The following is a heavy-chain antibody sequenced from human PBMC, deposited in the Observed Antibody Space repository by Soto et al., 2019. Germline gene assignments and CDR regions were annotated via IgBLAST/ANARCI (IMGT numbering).Heavy chain of an antibody. CDR3: AKDASDGSGTYIDS. D-gene: IGHD3-10*01. CDR1: GFTFSTYG. V-gene: IGHV3-30*18. CDR2: ISHDGRNS. Sequence: PGGSLRLSCAASGFTFSTYGMHWVRQTPGKGLEWVAAISHDGRNSYYADSMKGRFTFSRDNSKRTLFLQMNSPRPEDTAVYFCAKDASDGSGTYIDSWGQGTLVTVSS. J-gene: IGHJ4*02.